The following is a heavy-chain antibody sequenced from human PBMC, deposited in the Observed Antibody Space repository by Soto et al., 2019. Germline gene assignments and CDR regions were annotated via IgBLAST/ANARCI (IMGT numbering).Heavy chain of an antibody. Sequence: WTWIRQPPGKGLEWVGSLFYGVTTDYNPSLKSRLTMSLDTSKNHFSLKLRSVTAADTAVYYCARHRGPAPVYWGQGTLVTASS. CDR2: LFYGVTT. J-gene: IGHJ4*02. D-gene: IGHD3-10*01. V-gene: IGHV4-39*01. CDR3: ARHRGPAPVY.